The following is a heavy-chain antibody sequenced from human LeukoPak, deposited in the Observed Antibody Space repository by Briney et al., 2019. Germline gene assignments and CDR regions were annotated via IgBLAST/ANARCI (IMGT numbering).Heavy chain of an antibody. V-gene: IGHV3-23*01. D-gene: IGHD6-13*01. CDR1: GFTFSSYA. Sequence: PGGSLRLSCAASGFTFSSYAMSRVRQAPGKGVGRVSAISGSSGSTYYADSVKGRFTISRDNSKNTLYLQMNSLRAEDTAVYYCAKRIAAAGPFDFWGQGTLVTVSS. J-gene: IGHJ4*02. CDR2: ISGSSGST. CDR3: AKRIAAAGPFDF.